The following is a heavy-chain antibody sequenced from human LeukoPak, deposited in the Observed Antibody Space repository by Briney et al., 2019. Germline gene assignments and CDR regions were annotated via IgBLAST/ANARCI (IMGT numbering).Heavy chain of an antibody. D-gene: IGHD1-26*01. J-gene: IGHJ4*02. Sequence: SETLSLTCTVSGGSISGYYWSWIRQPPGKGPEWIGYIYYSGSTNYNPSLTSRVTMSVDTTKNQFSLKLSSVTAADTAVYYCAKHYSGSFDYWGQGTLVTVSS. CDR2: IYYSGST. CDR1: GGSISGYY. V-gene: IGHV4-59*08. CDR3: AKHYSGSFDY.